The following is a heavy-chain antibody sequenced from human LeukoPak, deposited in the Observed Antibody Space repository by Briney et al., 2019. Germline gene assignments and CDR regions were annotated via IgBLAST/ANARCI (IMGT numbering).Heavy chain of an antibody. V-gene: IGHV4-59*01. J-gene: IGHJ4*02. D-gene: IGHD5-24*01. CDR3: AGGMATIKNYFDY. CDR2: IYYSGST. CDR1: GGSISSYY. Sequence: PSETLSLTCTVSGGSISSYYWSWIRQPPGKGLEWIGYIYYSGSTNYNPSLKSRVTVSVDTSKNQFSLKLSSVTAADTAVYYCAGGMATIKNYFDYWGQGTLVTVSS.